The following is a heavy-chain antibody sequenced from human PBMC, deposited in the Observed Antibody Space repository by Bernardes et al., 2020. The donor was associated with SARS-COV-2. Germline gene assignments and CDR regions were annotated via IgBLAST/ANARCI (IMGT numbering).Heavy chain of an antibody. V-gene: IGHV4-61*02. CDR2: VYTSGRT. CDR1: GGSISSGEYY. Sequence: SETLSLTCTVSGGSISSGEYYWNWIRQPAGKGLEWIGRVYTSGRTSYNPSLKRRFTISVDMSKNQFSLDLTSVTAADTAVYYCARRRGTYWAGETFDIWGQGTMVTVSS. D-gene: IGHD2-15*01. J-gene: IGHJ3*02. CDR3: ARRRGTYWAGETFDI.